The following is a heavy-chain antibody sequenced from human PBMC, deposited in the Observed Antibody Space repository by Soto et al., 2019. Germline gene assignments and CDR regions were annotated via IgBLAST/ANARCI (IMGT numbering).Heavy chain of an antibody. J-gene: IGHJ4*02. CDR1: GYTFTSYA. CDR2: INAGNGNT. V-gene: IGHV1-3*01. D-gene: IGHD3-22*01. Sequence: ASVKVSCKASGYTFTSYAIHWVRQAPGQRLEWMGWINAGNGNTKYSQKFQGRVTITRDTSASTAYMELSSLRSEDTAVYYCARGGPYYDSSGYPFDYWGQGTLVTVSS. CDR3: ARGGPYYDSSGYPFDY.